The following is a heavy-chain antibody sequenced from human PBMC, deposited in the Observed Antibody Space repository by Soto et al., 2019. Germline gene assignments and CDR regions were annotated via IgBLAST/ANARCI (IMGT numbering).Heavy chain of an antibody. CDR1: GYTFTSYA. Sequence: ASVKLSCKASGYTFTSYAMHWVRQAPGQRPEWMGWINAGNGNTKYSQKFQGRVTITRDTSASTAYMELSSLRSEDTAVYYCASSYIAAAPYGMDVWGQGTTVTVSS. J-gene: IGHJ6*02. CDR2: INAGNGNT. V-gene: IGHV1-3*01. D-gene: IGHD6-13*01. CDR3: ASSYIAAAPYGMDV.